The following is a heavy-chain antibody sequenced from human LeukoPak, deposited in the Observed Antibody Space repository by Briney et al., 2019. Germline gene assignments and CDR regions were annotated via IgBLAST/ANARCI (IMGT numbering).Heavy chain of an antibody. Sequence: GESLKISCKGSGYSFTSYWIGWVRQMPGRGLEWMGIIYPGDSDTRYSPSFQGQVTISVDKSINTAYLQWSSLKASDTAMYYCARHESSYPLGYWGQGTLVTVSS. CDR2: IYPGDSDT. CDR1: GYSFTSYW. D-gene: IGHD3-10*01. V-gene: IGHV5-51*01. J-gene: IGHJ4*02. CDR3: ARHESSYPLGY.